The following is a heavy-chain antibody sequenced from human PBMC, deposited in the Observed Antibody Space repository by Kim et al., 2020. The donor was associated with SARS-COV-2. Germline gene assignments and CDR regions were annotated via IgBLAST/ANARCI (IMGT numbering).Heavy chain of an antibody. V-gene: IGHV1-3*01. CDR2: INAANDNT. D-gene: IGHD5-12*01. CDR1: GYTFTNYA. CDR3: AGGPIVATILDYYFDY. Sequence: ASVKVSCKASGYTFTNYAMHWVRQAPGQRLEWMGWINAANDNTKYSQEFQGRVTITRDTSASIAYMELSSLKSKDTAVYYCAGGPIVATILDYYFDYWGQGTLVTVSP. J-gene: IGHJ4*01.